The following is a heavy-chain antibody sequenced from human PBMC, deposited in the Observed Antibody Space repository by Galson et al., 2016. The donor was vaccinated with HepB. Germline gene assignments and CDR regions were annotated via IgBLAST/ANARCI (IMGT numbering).Heavy chain of an antibody. CDR1: GGSISSSSYY. CDR2: IYYSGYT. Sequence: SETLSLTCTVSGGSISSSSYYWGWIRQPPGKGLEWIGSIYYSGYTYHNPSLKSRVTISVDTSKNHFSRKLSSVTAADPAVYYCARHTGGSLGGDWFDPWGQGTLVTVSS. CDR3: ARHTGGSLGGDWFDP. J-gene: IGHJ5*02. D-gene: IGHD1-26*01. V-gene: IGHV4-39*01.